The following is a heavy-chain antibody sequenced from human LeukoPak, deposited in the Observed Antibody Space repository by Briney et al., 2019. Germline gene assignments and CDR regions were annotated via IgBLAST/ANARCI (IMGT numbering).Heavy chain of an antibody. CDR1: RFTFSTYW. CDR3: ARDRTWFGELLGYYFDY. J-gene: IGHJ4*02. V-gene: IGHV3-7*03. CDR2: IKQDGSEK. Sequence: PGGSLRLSCAASRFTFSTYWMSWVRQAPGKGLEWVANIKQDGSEKYYVDSVKGRFIISRDNAKSSLYLQMNSLRAEDTAVYYCARDRTWFGELLGYYFDYWGQGTLVTVSS. D-gene: IGHD3-10*01.